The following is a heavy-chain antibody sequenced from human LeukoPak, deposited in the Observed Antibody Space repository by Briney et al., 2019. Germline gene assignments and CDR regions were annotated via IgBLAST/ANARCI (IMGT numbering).Heavy chain of an antibody. CDR2: MSSSSSYI. CDR1: GFTFSNYI. J-gene: IGHJ4*02. Sequence: PGGSLRLSCAASGFTFSNYIMNWVRQAPGKGLEWDSSMSSSSSYIYYADSVKGRFSISRDNAKNSLYLEMNSLRAEDTAVYYCASTADYGGNSIRTFDYWGQGTLVTVSS. CDR3: ASTADYGGNSIRTFDY. D-gene: IGHD4-23*01. V-gene: IGHV3-21*01.